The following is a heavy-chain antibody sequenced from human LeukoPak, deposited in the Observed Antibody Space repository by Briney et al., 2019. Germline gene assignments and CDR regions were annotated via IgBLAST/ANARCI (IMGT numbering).Heavy chain of an antibody. D-gene: IGHD3-10*01. CDR1: GFTFSTYG. CDR3: AKGAFAGALDI. J-gene: IGHJ3*02. CDR2: IWFDGSKR. V-gene: IGHV3-33*06. Sequence: PGRSLRLSCAASGFTFSTYGMHWVRQAPGKGLEWVALIWFDGSKRYYGDSLKGRFTVSRDNSKNTLYLQVDSLRAEDTAVYYCAKGAFAGALDIWGQGTVVTVSS.